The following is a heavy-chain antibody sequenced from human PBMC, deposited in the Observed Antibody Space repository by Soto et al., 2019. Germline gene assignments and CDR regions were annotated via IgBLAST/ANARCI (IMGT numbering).Heavy chain of an antibody. D-gene: IGHD3-10*01. CDR3: ARYGSGSSVWFDP. V-gene: IGHV4-31*03. J-gene: IGHJ5*02. CDR2: IYYSGFT. Sequence: PSETLSLTCTVSGGSITSGGYYWSWIRQHPGKGLEWIGYIYYSGFTYYNPSLKSRVTISVDTSKNQFSLKLSSVTAADTAVYYCARYGSGSSVWFDPWGQGTLVTVSS. CDR1: GGSITSGGYY.